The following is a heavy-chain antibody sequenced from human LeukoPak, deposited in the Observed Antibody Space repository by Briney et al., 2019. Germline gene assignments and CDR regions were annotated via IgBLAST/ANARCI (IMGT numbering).Heavy chain of an antibody. V-gene: IGHV4-59*01. D-gene: IGHD3-22*01. CDR2: IYYSGST. CDR3: ARDTGGYYDSSGYYSHVGYFDY. J-gene: IGHJ4*02. Sequence: PSETLSLTCTVSGGSISSYYWSWIRQPPGKRLEWIGYIYYSGSTNYNPSLKSRVTISVDTSKNQFSLKLSSVTAADTAVYYCARDTGGYYDSSGYYSHVGYFDYWGQGTLVTVSS. CDR1: GGSISSYY.